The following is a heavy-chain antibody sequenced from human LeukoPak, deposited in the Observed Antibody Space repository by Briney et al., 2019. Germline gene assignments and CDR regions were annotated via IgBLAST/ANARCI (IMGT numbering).Heavy chain of an antibody. CDR1: GFIVSSVE. Sequence: GGSLRLSCAGSGFIVSSVEMNWVRQAPGKGLEWVSYISSSGSTIYYADSVKGRFTISRDNAKNSLYLQMNSLRAEDTAVYYCAREMGGYPFDYWGQGTLVTVSS. V-gene: IGHV3-48*03. D-gene: IGHD5-12*01. CDR3: AREMGGYPFDY. CDR2: ISSSGSTI. J-gene: IGHJ4*02.